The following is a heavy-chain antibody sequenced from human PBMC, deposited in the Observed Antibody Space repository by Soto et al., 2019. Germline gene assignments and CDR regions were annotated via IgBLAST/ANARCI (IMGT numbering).Heavy chain of an antibody. CDR1: GDMFDTYT. V-gene: IGHV1-69*12. J-gene: IGHJ6*02. D-gene: IGHD2-8*01. CDR2: IVPRSAKS. Sequence: QVQLVQSGAEVKKPGSSVRVSCTASGDMFDTYTITWMRQAPGRGLEWVGGIVPRSAKSNYAQKFEGRVTTKAAESRSTGSIVLRSVRPEDTVVSYCARQGLVLVPTSGISANFFNAMDVWGQGTTVTVS. CDR3: ARQGLVLVPTSGISANFFNAMDV.